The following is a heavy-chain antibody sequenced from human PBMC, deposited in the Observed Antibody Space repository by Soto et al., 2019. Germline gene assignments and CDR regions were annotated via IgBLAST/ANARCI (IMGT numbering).Heavy chain of an antibody. CDR1: GGSISSSSYY. Sequence: SETLSLTCTVSGGSISSSSYYWGWIRQPPGKGLEWIGSIYYSGSTYYNPSLKSRVTISVDTSKNQFSLKLSSVTAADTAVYYCARQLIAVAGPYYFDYWGQGTLVTVSS. D-gene: IGHD6-19*01. CDR3: ARQLIAVAGPYYFDY. J-gene: IGHJ4*02. V-gene: IGHV4-39*01. CDR2: IYYSGST.